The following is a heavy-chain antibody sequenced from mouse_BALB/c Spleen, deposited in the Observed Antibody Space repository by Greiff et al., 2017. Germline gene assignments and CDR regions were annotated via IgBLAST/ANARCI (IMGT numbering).Heavy chain of an antibody. J-gene: IGHJ3*01. D-gene: IGHD2-1*01. V-gene: IGHV1S81*02. Sequence: VQLQQPGAELVKPGASVKLSCKASGYTFTSYYMYWVKQRPGQGLEWIGGINPRNVGTNFNEKFKGKATLTEDKTSSTAYMQLSSLTSEDSAVYYCTRSRGNLSWFAYWGQGTLVTVSA. CDR2: INPRNVGT. CDR1: GYTFTSYY. CDR3: TRSRGNLSWFAY.